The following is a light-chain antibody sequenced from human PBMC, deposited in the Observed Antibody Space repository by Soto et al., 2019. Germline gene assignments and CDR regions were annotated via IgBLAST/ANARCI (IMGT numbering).Light chain of an antibody. CDR1: QTISTS. CDR3: QQYGTSSRT. V-gene: IGKV1-5*03. Sequence: GDRVTITCRASQTISTSLAWYQQKPGKAPKLLIYLASTLQSGVPARFSGSGSATEFTLSISSLQPDDFATYYCQQYGTSSRTFDQGTKVEIK. J-gene: IGKJ1*01. CDR2: LAS.